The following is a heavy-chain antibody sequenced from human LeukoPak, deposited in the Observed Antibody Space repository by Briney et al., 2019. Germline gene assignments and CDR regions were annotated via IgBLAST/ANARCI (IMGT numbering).Heavy chain of an antibody. CDR2: FIPIYGSP. Sequence: GASVKVSCKASVPTFTSYAINWVRQAPGQGLEWMGGFIPIYGSPTYAQKFQGRVSFTTDESTYTAYMELSNLRSDDTAVLFCAGFFYDTSGEAFDIWGQGTMVTVSS. CDR3: AGFFYDTSGEAFDI. CDR1: VPTFTSYA. J-gene: IGHJ3*02. D-gene: IGHD3-22*01. V-gene: IGHV1-69*05.